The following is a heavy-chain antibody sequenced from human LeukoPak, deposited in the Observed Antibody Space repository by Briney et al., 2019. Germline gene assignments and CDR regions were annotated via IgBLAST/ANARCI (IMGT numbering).Heavy chain of an antibody. CDR1: GFTFSGYW. D-gene: IGHD5-18*01. Sequence: GGSLRLSCAASGFTFSGYWMTWVRQAPGKGLEWVANIKQDGSEKYYVDSVKGRFTISRDNAKNSLYLQMNSLRAEDTAVYYCASPSGYSYVSSFDYWGQGTLVTVSS. CDR2: IKQDGSEK. V-gene: IGHV3-7*01. CDR3: ASPSGYSYVSSFDY. J-gene: IGHJ4*02.